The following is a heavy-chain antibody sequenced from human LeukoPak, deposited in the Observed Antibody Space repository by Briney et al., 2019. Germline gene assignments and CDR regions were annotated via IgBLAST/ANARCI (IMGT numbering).Heavy chain of an antibody. J-gene: IGHJ4*02. Sequence: ASVKVSCKASGYTFTGYYMHWVRQAPGQGLEWMGWINPNSGGTNYAQKFQGRVTMTRDTSISTAYMELSRLRSDDTAVYYCARDLVDDSSGYYSDFDYWGQGTLVTVSS. V-gene: IGHV1-2*02. CDR3: ARDLVDDSSGYYSDFDY. D-gene: IGHD3-22*01. CDR1: GYTFTGYY. CDR2: INPNSGGT.